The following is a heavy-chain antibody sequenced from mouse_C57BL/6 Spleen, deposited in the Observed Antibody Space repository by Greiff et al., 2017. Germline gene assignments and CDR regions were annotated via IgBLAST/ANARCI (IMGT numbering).Heavy chain of an antibody. CDR3: AREEALLH. CDR1: GFTFSSYA. CDR2: ISDGGSYT. D-gene: IGHD1-1*01. V-gene: IGHV5-4*01. Sequence: EVHLVESGGGLVKPGGSLKLSCAASGFTFSSYAMSWVRQTPEKRLEWVATISDGGSYTYYPDNVKGRFTISRDNAKNNLYLQMSHLKSEDTAMYYCAREEALLHWGQGTTLTVSS. J-gene: IGHJ2*01.